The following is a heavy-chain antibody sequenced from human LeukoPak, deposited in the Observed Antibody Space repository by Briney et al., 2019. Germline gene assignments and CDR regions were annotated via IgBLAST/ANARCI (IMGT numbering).Heavy chain of an antibody. V-gene: IGHV3-21*01. Sequence: GGSLRLSCTAYRFTFSSYSMNWVRQAPGKGLEWLSSISSSSSYIYYADSVKGRFTISRDNAKNSLYLQMNSLRAEDTAVYYCARALAPIVGATTIDYWGQGTLVTVSS. CDR2: ISSSSSYI. CDR3: ARALAPIVGATTIDY. CDR1: RFTFSSYS. D-gene: IGHD1-26*01. J-gene: IGHJ4*02.